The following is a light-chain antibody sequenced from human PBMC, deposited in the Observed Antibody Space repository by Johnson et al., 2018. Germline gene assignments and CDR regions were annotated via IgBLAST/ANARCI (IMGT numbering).Light chain of an antibody. CDR2: ENN. CDR3: GTWDSSLSAGNV. J-gene: IGLJ1*01. CDR1: NSNIGNNY. Sequence: QSVLTQPPSVSAAPGQKVTISCSGSNSNIGNNYVSWYQQLPGTAPKLLIYENNKRPSGIPDRFSGSKSGPSATLGITGLQTGDEADYYCGTWDSSLSAGNVFGTGTKVTVL. V-gene: IGLV1-51*02.